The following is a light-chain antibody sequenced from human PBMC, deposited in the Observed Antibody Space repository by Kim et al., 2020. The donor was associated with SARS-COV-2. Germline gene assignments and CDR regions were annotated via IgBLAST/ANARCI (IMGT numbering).Light chain of an antibody. CDR1: QSIPSNF. J-gene: IGKJ2*01. CDR2: GVS. V-gene: IGKV3-20*01. Sequence: PGERATLSYRASQSIPSNFLAWYQQKPGQSPRLLMYGVSNRATGVPDRFSGSGSGTVFILTIGRLEPEDAAVYYCQHFGASPLMYTFGQGTKLEIK. CDR3: QHFGASPLMYT.